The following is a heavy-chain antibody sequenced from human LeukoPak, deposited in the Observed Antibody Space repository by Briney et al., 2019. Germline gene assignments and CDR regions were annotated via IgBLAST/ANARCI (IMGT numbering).Heavy chain of an antibody. D-gene: IGHD3-10*01. CDR1: GFSFSTYA. V-gene: IGHV3-23*01. CDR3: AKDTTLIRALTRGGASDI. Sequence: GGALRLSCAASGFSFSTYAMNWVRQAPAGGLEWVSGISGSADITYYADSVKGRFTISRDNSKNTLYLQMNSLRAEDTAVYYCAKDTTLIRALTRGGASDIWGQGTMVTVSS. CDR2: ISGSADIT. J-gene: IGHJ3*02.